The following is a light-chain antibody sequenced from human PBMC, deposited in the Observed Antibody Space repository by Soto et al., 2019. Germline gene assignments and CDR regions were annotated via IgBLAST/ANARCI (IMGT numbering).Light chain of an antibody. CDR3: QQYNIWPQT. V-gene: IGKV3-15*01. J-gene: IGKJ1*01. CDR1: QSVSNTY. Sequence: EIVLTQSPGTLSLSPGERATLSCRASQSVSNTYLAWYQQKPGQAPRLLIYGASTRATGIPARFSGSGSGTEFTLTISSLQSEDFAVYFCQQYNIWPQTFGQGTKVDIK. CDR2: GAS.